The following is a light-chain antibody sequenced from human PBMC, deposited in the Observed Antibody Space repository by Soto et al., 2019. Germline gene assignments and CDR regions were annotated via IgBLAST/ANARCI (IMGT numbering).Light chain of an antibody. J-gene: IGKJ1*01. CDR3: QQYGSSGT. V-gene: IGKV3-20*01. CDR1: QSVSNNY. Sequence: EILLTQSPGTLSRSPGERATLSCRASQSVSNNYLAWYQQKPRHAPRLLIYGASNRATGIPDRLSGSGSGTEFTLTISRMEPEDFAVYYCQQYGSSGTFGQGTKVDIK. CDR2: GAS.